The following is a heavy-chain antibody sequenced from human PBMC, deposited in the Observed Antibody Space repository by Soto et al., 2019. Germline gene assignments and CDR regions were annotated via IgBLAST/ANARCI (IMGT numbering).Heavy chain of an antibody. V-gene: IGHV1-69*06. CDR1: GGTFSSYA. D-gene: IGHD3-10*01. CDR3: ARSVLKTQYYYYYYGMDV. J-gene: IGHJ6*02. Sequence: ASVKVSCKASGGTFSSYAISWVRQAPGQGLEWMGGIIPIFGTANYAQKFQGRVTITADKSTSTAYMELSSLRSEDTAVYYCARSVLKTQYYYYYYGMDVWGQGTTVTVSS. CDR2: IIPIFGTA.